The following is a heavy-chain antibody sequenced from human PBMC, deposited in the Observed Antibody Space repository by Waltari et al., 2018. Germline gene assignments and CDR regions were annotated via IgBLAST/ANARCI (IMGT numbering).Heavy chain of an antibody. V-gene: IGHV3-30*01. CDR2: TSFDGGNK. D-gene: IGHD6-13*01. Sequence: QVHLVESGGVVVQPGKSLRLSCEASGMTLSSYHLPWVRQAPGKGLEWVALTSFDGGNKFYADSVKGRFTISRDNSKNTLYLEMNSLRAEDTAIYYCVSSAAGTRLSDAFNIWGQGTMVT. J-gene: IGHJ3*02. CDR1: GMTLSSYH. CDR3: VSSAAGTRLSDAFNI.